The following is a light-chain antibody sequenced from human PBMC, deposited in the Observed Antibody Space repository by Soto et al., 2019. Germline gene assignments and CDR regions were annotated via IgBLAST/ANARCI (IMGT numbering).Light chain of an antibody. CDR3: QQYGSPALS. CDR2: GAS. Sequence: EIVLTQSPGTLSLSPGERATLSCRAAQSINSNNLAWYQQRPGQGPRLLIYGASTRATGIPDRFSGSGSGTEFTLTITRVEPEDFAVYYCQQYGSPALSFGRGTKVEI. J-gene: IGKJ4*01. CDR1: QSINSNN. V-gene: IGKV3-20*01.